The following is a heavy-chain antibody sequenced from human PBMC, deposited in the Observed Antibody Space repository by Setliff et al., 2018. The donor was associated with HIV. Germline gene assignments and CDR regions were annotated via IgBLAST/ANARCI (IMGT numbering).Heavy chain of an antibody. CDR1: GYTFTGYY. CDR3: ARGPITMIVVYFDY. J-gene: IGHJ4*02. CDR2: INPNSGGT. D-gene: IGHD3-22*01. Sequence: AAVKGSCKASGYTFTGYYMHWVRQAPGQGLEWMGWINPNSGGTNYAQKFQGRVTMTRDTSISTAYMELSGLRSDDTAVYYCARGPITMIVVYFDYWVQGTLVTVSS. V-gene: IGHV1-2*02.